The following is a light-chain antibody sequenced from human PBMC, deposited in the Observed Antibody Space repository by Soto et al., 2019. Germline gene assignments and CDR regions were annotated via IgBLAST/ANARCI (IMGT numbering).Light chain of an antibody. CDR1: SGHSSYS. CDR2: LNSDGSH. Sequence: QLVLTQSPSASASLGASVKLTCTLSSGHSSYSIAWHQQQPEKGPRYLMKLNSDGSHNKGDGIPDRFSGSSSGAERYLTISSLQSEEEADYYCQTWGTGVLVAFGGGTKLTVL. J-gene: IGLJ2*01. V-gene: IGLV4-69*01. CDR3: QTWGTGVLVA.